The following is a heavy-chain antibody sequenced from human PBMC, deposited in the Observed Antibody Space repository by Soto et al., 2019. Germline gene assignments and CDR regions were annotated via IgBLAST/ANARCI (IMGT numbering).Heavy chain of an antibody. CDR2: ISYDGSKQ. D-gene: IGHD3-3*01. CDR3: AREDLDVKGGAKTVGSVRVGDY. J-gene: IGHJ4*02. CDR1: GFAFSLYD. Sequence: QVQLVESGGGVVQPGGSLRLSCAASGFAFSLYDIHWVRQAPGKGLEWVSVISYDGSKQYYADSVRGRLSISRDNSRNTVSLQMNRLTAADTPDHYCAREDLDVKGGAKTVGSVRVGDYWGQGTLVTVSS. V-gene: IGHV3-30*03.